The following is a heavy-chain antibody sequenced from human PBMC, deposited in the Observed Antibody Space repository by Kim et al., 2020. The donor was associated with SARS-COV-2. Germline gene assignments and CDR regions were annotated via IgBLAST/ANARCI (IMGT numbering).Heavy chain of an antibody. CDR1: GGSISSYY. CDR3: ARESAVAAAGTYYFDY. CDR2: IYYSGST. V-gene: IGHV4-59*01. D-gene: IGHD6-13*01. J-gene: IGHJ4*02. Sequence: SETLSLTCTVSGGSISSYYWSWIRQPPGKGLEWIGYIYYSGSTNYNPSLKSRVTVSVDTSKNQFSLKLSSVTAADTAVYYCARESAVAAAGTYYFDYWGQRTLVTVSS.